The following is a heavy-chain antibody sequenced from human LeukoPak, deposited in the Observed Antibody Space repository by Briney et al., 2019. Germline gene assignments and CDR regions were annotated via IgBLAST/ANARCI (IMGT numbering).Heavy chain of an antibody. CDR1: GYTFTSYG. V-gene: IGHV1-18*01. D-gene: IGHD2-2*01. J-gene: IGHJ5*02. CDR2: ISAYNGNT. CDR3: ARGDCSGTSCPEEDWFDP. Sequence: GASVKVSCKASGYTFTSYGISWVRQAPGQGLEWMGWISAYNGNTNYAQKLQGRVTMTTDTSTSTAYMELRSLRSDDTAVYYCARGDCSGTSCPEEDWFDPWGQGTLVTVSS.